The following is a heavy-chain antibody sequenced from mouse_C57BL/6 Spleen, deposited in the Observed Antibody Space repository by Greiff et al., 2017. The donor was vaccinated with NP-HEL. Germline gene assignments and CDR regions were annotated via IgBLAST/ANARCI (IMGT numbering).Heavy chain of an antibody. D-gene: IGHD4-1*01. CDR3: ARPPLGDWYFDV. J-gene: IGHJ1*03. V-gene: IGHV5-17*01. Sequence: EVQRVESGGGLVKPGGSLKLSCAASGFTFSDYGMHWVRQAPEKGLEWVAYISSGSSTIYYADTVKGRFTISRDNAKNTLFLQMTSLRSEDTAMYYCARPPLGDWYFDVWGTGTTVTVSS. CDR1: GFTFSDYG. CDR2: ISSGSSTI.